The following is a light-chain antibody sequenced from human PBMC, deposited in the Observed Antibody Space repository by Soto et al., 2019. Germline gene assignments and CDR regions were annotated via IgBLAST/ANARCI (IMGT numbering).Light chain of an antibody. CDR2: AAF. Sequence: MTQWLSYVWASVGYRETVTCRMSQGISSYLAWYQQKPGKAPELLIYAAFTLQRGVPSRFSGIRSGPDFTLTLSCLQSGDFATYYFEQDYSFPIAFGQGTRLEIK. V-gene: IGKV1D-8*01. CDR3: EQDYSFPIA. J-gene: IGKJ5*01. CDR1: QGISSY.